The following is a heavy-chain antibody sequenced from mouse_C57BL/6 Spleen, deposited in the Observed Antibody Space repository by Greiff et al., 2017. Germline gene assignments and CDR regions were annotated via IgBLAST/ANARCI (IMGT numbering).Heavy chain of an antibody. CDR1: GYTFTSYW. Sequence: VQLKQPGAELVMPGASVKLSCKASGYTFTSYWMHWVKQRPGQGLEWIGEIDPSDSYTNYNQKFKGKSTLTVDKSSSTAYMQLSSLTSEDSAVYYCARGRLRRGFAYWGQGTLVTVSA. D-gene: IGHD2-4*01. V-gene: IGHV1-69*01. CDR3: ARGRLRRGFAY. CDR2: IDPSDSYT. J-gene: IGHJ3*01.